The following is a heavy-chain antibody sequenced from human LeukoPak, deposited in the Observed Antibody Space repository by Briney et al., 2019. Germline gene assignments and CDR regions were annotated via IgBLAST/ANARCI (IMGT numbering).Heavy chain of an antibody. J-gene: IGHJ4*02. CDR2: ISYRGST. Sequence: SETLSLTCTVSGGSISNTNYYWGWIRQPPGKGLEWIGSISYRGSTYYNPSLKSRVTVSVDTSKNQFSLKLGSVTAPDTAIYYCARLVYCSGGSCATDFWGQGTLVTVSS. V-gene: IGHV4-39*01. D-gene: IGHD2-15*01. CDR3: ARLVYCSGGSCATDF. CDR1: GGSISNTNYY.